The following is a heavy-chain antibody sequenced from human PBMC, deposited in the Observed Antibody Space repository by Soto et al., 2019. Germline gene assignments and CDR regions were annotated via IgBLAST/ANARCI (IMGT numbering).Heavy chain of an antibody. V-gene: IGHV3-33*05. CDR1: GFTFRSYV. D-gene: IGHD3-16*01. J-gene: IGHJ4*02. Sequence: QVQLVESGGGVVQPGTSLRLSCVGSGFTFRSYVIHWVRQAPGKGLEWVALTSYDGSNTFYGDSVKGRFTISRHNSRNTVDLQRNSLTFEDTALYYCARWGTTGGLDVWGQGTLVSVSS. CDR2: TSYDGSNT. CDR3: ARWGTTGGLDV.